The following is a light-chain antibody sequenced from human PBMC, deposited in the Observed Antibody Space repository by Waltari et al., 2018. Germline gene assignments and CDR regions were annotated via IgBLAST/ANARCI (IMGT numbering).Light chain of an antibody. V-gene: IGLV1-40*01. Sequence: QSVLTQPPSVSGAPGQKVPISCTGSSSNIGADYHVHWYQQVPGTAPKRLINPNSKRPSGVPDRFPGSKSGTSASLAITGLQPEDEADYYCQSYDNTLSGSDVFGTGTKVTVL. J-gene: IGLJ1*01. CDR2: PNS. CDR1: SSNIGADYH. CDR3: QSYDNTLSGSDV.